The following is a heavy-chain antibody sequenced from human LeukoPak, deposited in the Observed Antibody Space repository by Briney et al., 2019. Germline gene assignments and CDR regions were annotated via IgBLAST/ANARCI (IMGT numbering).Heavy chain of an antibody. CDR3: ARDSRIAAAGDGRPHLNYYYYGMDV. CDR2: INHSGST. Sequence: SSETLSLTCAVYGESFSGYYWSWIRQPPGKGLEWIGEINHSGSTNYNPSLKSRVTISVDTSKNQFSLKLSSVTAADTAVYYCARDSRIAAAGDGRPHLNYYYYGMDVWGQGTAVTVSS. CDR1: GESFSGYY. D-gene: IGHD6-13*01. V-gene: IGHV4-34*01. J-gene: IGHJ6*02.